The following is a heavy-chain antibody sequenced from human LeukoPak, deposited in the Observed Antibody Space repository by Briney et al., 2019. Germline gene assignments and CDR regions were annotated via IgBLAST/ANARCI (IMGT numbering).Heavy chain of an antibody. Sequence: SETLSLTCAVYGASFSGYYCGWIRQPPGKWLEWIGEINHSGSTNYNPSLKSRVTISVDTSKNQFSLKLSSVTAADTAVYYCARPAKPMAVAGTHPEYYYYMDVWGKGTTVTVSS. CDR1: GASFSGYY. V-gene: IGHV4-34*01. D-gene: IGHD6-19*01. J-gene: IGHJ6*03. CDR2: INHSGST. CDR3: ARPAKPMAVAGTHPEYYYYMDV.